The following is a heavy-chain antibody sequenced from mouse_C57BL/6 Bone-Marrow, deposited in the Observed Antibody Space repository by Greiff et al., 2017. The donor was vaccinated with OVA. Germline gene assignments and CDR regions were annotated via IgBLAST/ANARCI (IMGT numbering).Heavy chain of an antibody. CDR3: ARSSYYYGSSP. Sequence: VKLMESGAELVRPGTSVKVSCKASGYAFTNYLIEWVKQRPGQGLEWIGVINPGSGGTKYNEKFKGKATLTADKSSSTAYMQLSSLTSEDSAVYFCARSSYYYGSSPWGQGTTLTVSS. CDR1: GYAFTNYL. D-gene: IGHD1-1*01. V-gene: IGHV1-54*01. CDR2: INPGSGGT. J-gene: IGHJ2*01.